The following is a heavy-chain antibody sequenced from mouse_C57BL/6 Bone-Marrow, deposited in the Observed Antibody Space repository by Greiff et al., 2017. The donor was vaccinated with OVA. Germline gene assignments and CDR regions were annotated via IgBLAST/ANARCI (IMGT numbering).Heavy chain of an antibody. V-gene: IGHV1-50*01. CDR1: GYTFTSYW. Sequence: QVQLQQPGAELVKPGASVKLSCKASGYTFTSYWMQWVKQRPGQGLEWIGEIDPSDSYTNYTQKFKGKATLTVDTSSSTAYMQLSSLTSEDAAVYYCAPYYYGSSYGYFDYWGQGTTLTVSS. CDR2: IDPSDSYT. J-gene: IGHJ2*01. D-gene: IGHD1-1*01. CDR3: APYYYGSSYGYFDY.